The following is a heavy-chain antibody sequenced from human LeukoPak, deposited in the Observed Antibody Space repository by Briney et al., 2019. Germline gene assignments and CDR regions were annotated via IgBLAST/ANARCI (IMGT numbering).Heavy chain of an antibody. CDR1: GFTFRICD. CDR2: MPSDGTNE. D-gene: IGHD1-20*01. Sequence: PGGSLRLSCAASGFTFRICDMHWVRQAPGQGLEWVAVMPSDGTNEYYGDSVKGRFTISRDNSRNTLHLQMNSLRPDDTAVYYCAKSIRVIGTTALDYWGPGTLVTVSS. V-gene: IGHV3-30*18. CDR3: AKSIRVIGTTALDY. J-gene: IGHJ4*02.